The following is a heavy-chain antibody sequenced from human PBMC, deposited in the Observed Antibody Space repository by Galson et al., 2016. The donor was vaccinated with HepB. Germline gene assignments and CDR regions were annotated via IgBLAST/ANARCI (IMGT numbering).Heavy chain of an antibody. CDR3: ARDRDRGFDY. Sequence: SLRLSCAASGFTSSSYWMNWFRQAPGKEMVWVSRINGDGSSTTYADSVKGRFTISRDNAKNTLYLQMNSLRAEDTAVYYCARDRDRGFDYWGQGTLVTVSS. J-gene: IGHJ4*02. CDR2: INGDGSST. D-gene: IGHD2-21*02. V-gene: IGHV3-74*01. CDR1: GFTSSSYW.